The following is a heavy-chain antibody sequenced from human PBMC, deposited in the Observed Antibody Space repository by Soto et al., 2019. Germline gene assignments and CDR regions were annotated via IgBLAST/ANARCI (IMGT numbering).Heavy chain of an antibody. D-gene: IGHD4-4*01. CDR2: ISGSGGST. CDR3: AKDQDSNYVDFGYYFDY. CDR1: GFTFSSYA. J-gene: IGHJ4*02. V-gene: IGHV3-23*01. Sequence: GGSLRLSCAASGFTFSSYAMSWVRQAPGKGLEWVSAISGSGGSTYYADSVKGRFTISRDNSKNTLYLQMNSLRAEDTAVYYCAKDQDSNYVDFGYYFDYWGQGTLVTVSS.